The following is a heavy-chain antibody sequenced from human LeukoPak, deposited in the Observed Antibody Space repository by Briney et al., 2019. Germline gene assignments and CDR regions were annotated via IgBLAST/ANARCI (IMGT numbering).Heavy chain of an antibody. D-gene: IGHD6-19*01. CDR2: ISPAGGTT. V-gene: IGHV3-23*01. CDR1: GFPFGSEA. CDR3: ARESRQWLVLGGVDY. J-gene: IGHJ4*02. Sequence: GGSLRLSCTVSGFPFGSEAMSWVRQAPGRGLEWVSSISPAGGTTYYADSVKGRFTISRDNAKNSLYLQMNSLRAEDTAVYYCARESRQWLVLGGVDYWGQGTLVTVSS.